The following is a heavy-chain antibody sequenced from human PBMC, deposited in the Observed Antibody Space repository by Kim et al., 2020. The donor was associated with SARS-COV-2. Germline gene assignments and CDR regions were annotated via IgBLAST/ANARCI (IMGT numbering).Heavy chain of an antibody. V-gene: IGHV3-21*01. CDR3: ASSLGQDSSSWPR. Sequence: GGSLRLSCAASGFTFSSYSMNWVRQAPGKGLEWVSSISSSSSYIYYADSVKGRFTISRDNAKNSLYLQMNSLRAEDTAVYYCASSLGQDSSSWPRWGQGTLVTVSS. D-gene: IGHD6-13*01. CDR2: ISSSSSYI. J-gene: IGHJ4*02. CDR1: GFTFSSYS.